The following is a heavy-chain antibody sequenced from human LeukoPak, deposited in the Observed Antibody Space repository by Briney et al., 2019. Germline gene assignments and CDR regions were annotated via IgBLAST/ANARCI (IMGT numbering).Heavy chain of an antibody. CDR2: INYSGTGT. CDR3: ANPPNEAFDI. Sequence: LPGGSLRLSCAASGFTFSSYAMAWVRQAPGKGLQWVSTINYSGTGTYYTDSVKGRFTISRDNSKNTLYLQMNSLRAEDTAVYYCANPPNEAFDIWGQGTMVTVSS. CDR1: GFTFSSYA. V-gene: IGHV3-23*01. J-gene: IGHJ3*02.